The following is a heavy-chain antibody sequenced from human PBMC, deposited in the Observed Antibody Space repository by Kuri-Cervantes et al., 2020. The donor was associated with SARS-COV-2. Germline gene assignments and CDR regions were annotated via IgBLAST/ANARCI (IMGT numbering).Heavy chain of an antibody. CDR1: GFTFSNAW. Sequence: GESLKISCAASGFTFSNAWMSWVRQASGKGLEWVGRIRSKENSYATAYTASVKGRFAISREDSKSAAYLQMNSLKTEDTAVYYCIRHEENPYWGQGTLVTVSS. J-gene: IGHJ4*02. V-gene: IGHV3-73*01. CDR3: IRHEENPY. D-gene: IGHD2/OR15-2a*01. CDR2: IRSKENSYAT.